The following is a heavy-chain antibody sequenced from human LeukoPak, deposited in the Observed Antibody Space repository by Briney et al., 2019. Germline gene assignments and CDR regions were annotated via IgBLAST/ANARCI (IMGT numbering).Heavy chain of an antibody. CDR1: GGSISSSNW. CDR2: IYHSGST. Sequence: SGTLSLTCAVSGGSISSSNWWSWVRQPPGKGLEWIGEIYHSGSTNYNPSLKSRVTISVDKSKNQFSLKLSSVTAADTAVYYCARVSGSYYFDYYYGMDVWGQGTTVTVSS. J-gene: IGHJ6*02. CDR3: ARVSGSYYFDYYYGMDV. V-gene: IGHV4-4*02. D-gene: IGHD3-10*01.